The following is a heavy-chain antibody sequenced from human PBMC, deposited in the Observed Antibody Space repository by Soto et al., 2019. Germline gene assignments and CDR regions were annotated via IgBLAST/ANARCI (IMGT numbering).Heavy chain of an antibody. Sequence: PGVSLRLSCAASGFTFSSHTMNWVRQAPGKGLEWISYITSTSSTKNYADSVKGRFTISRDNANNSLYLQMNSLRDKDTAVYYCARRITMVRGPYYYYAMDVWGQGTTVTVSS. V-gene: IGHV3-48*02. J-gene: IGHJ6*02. CDR2: ITSTSSTK. D-gene: IGHD3-10*01. CDR3: ARRITMVRGPYYYYAMDV. CDR1: GFTFSSHT.